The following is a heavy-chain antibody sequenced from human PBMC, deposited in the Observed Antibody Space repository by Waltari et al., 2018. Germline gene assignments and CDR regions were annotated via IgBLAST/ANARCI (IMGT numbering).Heavy chain of an antibody. J-gene: IGHJ3*02. V-gene: IGHV4-59*01. Sequence: QVQLQESGPGLVKPSETLSLTCTVSGGSISSSYWTWIRQPPGKGLEWIGYIYYSGSTNYNPSLKSRVTISVDTSKNQFSLKLSSVTAADTAVYYCATSEILPAAFDIWGQGTMVTVSS. CDR2: IYYSGST. CDR3: ATSEILPAAFDI. D-gene: IGHD1-26*01. CDR1: GGSISSSY.